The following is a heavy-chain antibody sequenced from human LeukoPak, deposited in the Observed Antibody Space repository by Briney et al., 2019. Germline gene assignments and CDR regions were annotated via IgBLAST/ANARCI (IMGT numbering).Heavy chain of an antibody. J-gene: IGHJ4*02. D-gene: IGHD6-13*01. Sequence: SETLSLTCTVSGGSISSSSYYWGWIRQPPGKGLEWIGSIYYSGSTYYNPSLKSRVTISVDTSKNQFSLKLSSVTAADTAVYDCARRGSAAGNFDYWGQGTLVTVSS. CDR3: ARRGSAAGNFDY. CDR2: IYYSGST. V-gene: IGHV4-39*01. CDR1: GGSISSSSYY.